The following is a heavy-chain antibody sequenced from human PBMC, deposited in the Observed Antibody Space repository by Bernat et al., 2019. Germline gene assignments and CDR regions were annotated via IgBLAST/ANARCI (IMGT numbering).Heavy chain of an antibody. J-gene: IGHJ6*03. CDR3: AGVGPSSARPYYYYMDV. D-gene: IGHD3-16*01. Sequence: QVQLVQSGAEVKKPGASVKVSCKASGYTFTSYGISWVRQAPGQGLEWMGWIVAYNGNTNYAQKLQGRVTMTTDTSTSTAYMELRGLRSDDTAVYYCAGVGPSSARPYYYYMDVWGKGTTVTVSS. CDR1: GYTFTSYG. CDR2: IVAYNGNT. V-gene: IGHV1-18*04.